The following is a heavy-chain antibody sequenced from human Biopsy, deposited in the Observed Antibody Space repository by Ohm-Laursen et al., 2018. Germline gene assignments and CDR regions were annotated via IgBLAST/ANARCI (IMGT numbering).Heavy chain of an antibody. Sequence: PSETLSLTCPVSGDSVTKYYWSWIRQPPGKGLEWIGHIYYSVMANYNPSLQSRVSISVDTSRNQVSLTLSSVTAADTAVYYCARDSGIPNYGNFKYYHYYGMDVWGQGTKVTVSS. CDR2: IYYSVMA. CDR3: ARDSGIPNYGNFKYYHYYGMDV. D-gene: IGHD4-11*01. J-gene: IGHJ6*02. CDR1: GDSVTKYY. V-gene: IGHV4-59*02.